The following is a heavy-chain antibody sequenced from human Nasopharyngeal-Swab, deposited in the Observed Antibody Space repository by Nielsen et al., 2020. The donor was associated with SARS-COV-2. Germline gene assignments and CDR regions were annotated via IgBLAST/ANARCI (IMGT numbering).Heavy chain of an antibody. J-gene: IGHJ4*02. Sequence: WIRQPPGKGLEWVSSISSSSSYIYYADSVKGRFTISRDNAKNSLYLQMNSLRAEDTAVYYCARDSLWFGELTFDYWGQGTLVTVSS. CDR2: ISSSSSYI. CDR3: ARDSLWFGELTFDY. D-gene: IGHD3-10*01. V-gene: IGHV3-21*01.